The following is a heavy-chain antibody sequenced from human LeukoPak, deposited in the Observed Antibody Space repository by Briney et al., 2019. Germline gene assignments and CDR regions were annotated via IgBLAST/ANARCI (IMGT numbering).Heavy chain of an antibody. CDR3: ARELRDYYDSSGYFGSFYYFDY. V-gene: IGHV4-34*01. Sequence: SETLSLTCAVYGGSFSGYYWSWIRQPPGKGLEWIGEINHSGSTNYNPSLKSRVTISVDTSKNQFSLKLSSVTAADTAVYYCARELRDYYDSSGYFGSFYYFDYWGQGTLVTVSS. J-gene: IGHJ4*02. CDR2: INHSGST. CDR1: GGSFSGYY. D-gene: IGHD3-22*01.